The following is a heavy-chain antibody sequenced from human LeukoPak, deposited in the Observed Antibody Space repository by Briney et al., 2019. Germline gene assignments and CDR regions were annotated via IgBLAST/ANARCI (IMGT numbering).Heavy chain of an antibody. Sequence: GGSLRLSCTASGFTFSTYWMHWVRQAPGRGLVWVSLINSDGSYTDFADSVKGRFTISRDNAQSTLYLQMNSLRVEDTAVYYCATELRESGASSRNAFDIWGQGTVVSVSS. CDR1: GFTFSTYW. D-gene: IGHD2-15*01. CDR3: ATELRESGASSRNAFDI. CDR2: INSDGSYT. V-gene: IGHV3-74*01. J-gene: IGHJ3*02.